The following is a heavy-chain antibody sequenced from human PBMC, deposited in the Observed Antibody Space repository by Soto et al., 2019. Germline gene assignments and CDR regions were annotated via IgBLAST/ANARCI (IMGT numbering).Heavy chain of an antibody. Sequence: QVQLVQSGAEVKKPGASVKVSCKASGYTFTSYSINWVRQAPGQGLEWMGWISAYNGDTNYAQNLHGRVTMTTDTSTRPAYMEMSRLGCDVTAVYYCARVRVLAAAGAWDVDVWGRGTLVSVSS. J-gene: IGHJ2*01. CDR2: ISAYNGDT. V-gene: IGHV1-18*01. D-gene: IGHD6-13*01. CDR1: GYTFTSYS. CDR3: ARVRVLAAAGAWDVDV.